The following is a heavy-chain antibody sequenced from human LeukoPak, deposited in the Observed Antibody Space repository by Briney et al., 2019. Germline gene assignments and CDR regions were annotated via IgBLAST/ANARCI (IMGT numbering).Heavy chain of an antibody. CDR1: GGSISSGSYY. V-gene: IGHV4-31*03. CDR2: IYHSGST. CDR3: ARELFYYGSSGYYNDAFDI. Sequence: PSQTLSLTCTVSGGSISSGSYYWTWIRQHPGKGLEWIGHIYHSGSTYNNPSLKSRVTISLDTSKNQFSLKLSSVTAADTAVYYCARELFYYGSSGYYNDAFDIWGQGTKVTVSS. J-gene: IGHJ3*02. D-gene: IGHD3-22*01.